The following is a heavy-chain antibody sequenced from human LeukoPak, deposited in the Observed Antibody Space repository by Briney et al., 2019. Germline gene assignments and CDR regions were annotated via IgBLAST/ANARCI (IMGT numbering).Heavy chain of an antibody. CDR2: INPNSGGT. D-gene: IGHD3-10*01. Sequence: ASVKVSCKASGYTFTGYYMHWVRQAPGQGLEWMGWINPNSGGTNYAQKFQGRVTMTRDTSISTAYMELSRLRSDDTAVYYCAGDVQRITMVRGSSGWFDPWGQGTLVTVSS. V-gene: IGHV1-2*02. CDR3: AGDVQRITMVRGSSGWFDP. J-gene: IGHJ5*02. CDR1: GYTFTGYY.